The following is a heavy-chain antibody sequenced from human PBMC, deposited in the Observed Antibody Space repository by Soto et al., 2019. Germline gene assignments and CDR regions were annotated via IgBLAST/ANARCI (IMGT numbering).Heavy chain of an antibody. CDR1: GFTFSSYG. CDR2: ISYDGSNK. Sequence: VGSLRLSCADSGFTFSSYGMHGVRQAPVKGLEWVVVISYDGSNKYYADSVKGRVIISRDSSKHTLYLQMSSLRVDDTAVYYCVKDRGANWGFYGMDVWGQGTTVTVS. D-gene: IGHD3-16*01. CDR3: VKDRGANWGFYGMDV. J-gene: IGHJ6*02. V-gene: IGHV3-30*18.